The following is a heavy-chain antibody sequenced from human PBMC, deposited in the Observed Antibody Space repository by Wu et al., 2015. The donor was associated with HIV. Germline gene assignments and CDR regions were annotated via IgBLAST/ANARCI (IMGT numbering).Heavy chain of an antibody. D-gene: IGHD3-10*01. CDR2: INPNSGDT. V-gene: IGHV1-2*02. Sequence: VQMVQSGAEVKKPGAAVKVSCESSGYTFTGYYIHWVRQAPGQGLEWMGWINPNSGDTNYAQKFQGRVAMTRDTSVSTAYMELSRVRSDDTAVYYCATSYYGSGTYSTFYYYYAMDVWGQGDHGHRLL. CDR3: ATSYYGSGTYSTFYYYYAMDV. J-gene: IGHJ6*02. CDR1: GYTFTGYY.